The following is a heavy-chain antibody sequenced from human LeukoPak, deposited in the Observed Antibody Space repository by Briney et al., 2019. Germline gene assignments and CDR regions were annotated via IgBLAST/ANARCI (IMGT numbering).Heavy chain of an antibody. J-gene: IGHJ6*02. CDR2: INPSNGDT. V-gene: IGHV1-2*06. CDR3: ARSWYGMDV. CDR1: GCTFTASY. D-gene: IGHD1-14*01. Sequence: ASVKVSCKASGCTFTASYVQWARQAPGQGLEWMGRINPSNGDTEYEQKFQGRVTMTRDTSISTVYMELSRLTSDDTAVYYCARSWYGMDVWGQGTTVTVSS.